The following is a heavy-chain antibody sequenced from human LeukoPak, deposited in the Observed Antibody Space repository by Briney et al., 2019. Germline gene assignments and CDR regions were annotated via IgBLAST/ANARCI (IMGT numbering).Heavy chain of an antibody. CDR3: AREVGYSYGFSDY. D-gene: IGHD5-18*01. CDR1: GFTFSSYS. V-gene: IGHV3-48*01. CDR2: ISSSSSTI. J-gene: IGHJ4*02. Sequence: GGSLRLSCAASGFTFSSYSMNWVRQAPGKGPEWVSYISSSSSTIYYADSVKGRFTISRDNAKNSLYLQMNSLRAEDTAVYYCAREVGYSYGFSDYWGQGTLVTVSS.